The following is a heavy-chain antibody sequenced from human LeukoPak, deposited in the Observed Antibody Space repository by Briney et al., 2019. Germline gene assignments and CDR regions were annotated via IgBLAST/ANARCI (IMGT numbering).Heavy chain of an antibody. CDR2: INKDGSEE. J-gene: IGHJ4*02. Sequence: GGSLRLSCAASGFTFSDFYMSWVRQAPGKGLEWVANINKDGSEEKYVDSVKGRFTISRDNAKNSLYLQMSCLRADDTAVYYCARWPHCQDFWGRGTRVTVSS. CDR1: GFTFSDFY. V-gene: IGHV3-7*03. CDR3: ARWPHCQDF.